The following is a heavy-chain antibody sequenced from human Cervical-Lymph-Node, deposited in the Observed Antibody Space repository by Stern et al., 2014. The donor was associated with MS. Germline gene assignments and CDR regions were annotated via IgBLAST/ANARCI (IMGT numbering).Heavy chain of an antibody. CDR3: ARDVRGATWFDP. Sequence: QVQLQESGPGLVKPSETLSLTCTVSGGSISTYYWNWIRQPPGKGLEWIGYIYYIGRTNYNPSLKSRVTISVDASKNQFSLKLNSVTAADTAVYYCARDVRGATWFDPWGQGTLVTVSS. CDR2: IYYIGRT. V-gene: IGHV4-59*01. J-gene: IGHJ5*02. CDR1: GGSISTYY. D-gene: IGHD1-26*01.